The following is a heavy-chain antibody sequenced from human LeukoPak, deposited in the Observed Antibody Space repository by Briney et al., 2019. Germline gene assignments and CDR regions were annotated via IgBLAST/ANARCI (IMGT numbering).Heavy chain of an antibody. Sequence: SETLSLTSTVSGGSISSYYWSWIRQPPGKGLEWIGYIYYSGSTNYNPSLKSRVTISVDTSKNQFSLKLSSVTAADTAVYYCARVLEDYYDIPAAFDIWGQGTMVTVSS. CDR2: IYYSGST. J-gene: IGHJ3*02. V-gene: IGHV4-59*01. CDR1: GGSISSYY. D-gene: IGHD3-22*01. CDR3: ARVLEDYYDIPAAFDI.